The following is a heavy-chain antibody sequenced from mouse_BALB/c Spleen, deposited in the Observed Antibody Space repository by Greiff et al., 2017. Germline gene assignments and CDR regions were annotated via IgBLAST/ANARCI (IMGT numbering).Heavy chain of an antibody. CDR1: GYTFTSYW. CDR2: INPSNGRT. Sequence: QVQLQQPGAELVKPGASVKLSCKASGYTFTSYWMHWVKQRPGQGLEWIGEINPSNGRTNYNEKFKGKATLTADKSSSTAYMQLSSLTSENSAVYFCARGDYGGPRGFFDYWGQGTTLTVSS. V-gene: IGHV1S81*02. D-gene: IGHD1-1*02. J-gene: IGHJ2*01. CDR3: ARGDYGGPRGFFDY.